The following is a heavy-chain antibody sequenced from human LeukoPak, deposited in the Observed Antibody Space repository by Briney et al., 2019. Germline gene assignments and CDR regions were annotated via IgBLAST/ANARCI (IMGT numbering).Heavy chain of an antibody. CDR3: ARCPTVTDAFDI. CDR2: ISSSSSYR. CDR1: GFTLSSYR. V-gene: IGHV3-21*01. Sequence: PGGSLRLSCAAYGFTLSSYRMNWVRQAPGKGLEWVSSISSSSSYRYYPDSVNGEFTISRDNAKNSLYLQMNSLRAEDTAVYYCARCPTVTDAFDIWGQGTMVTVSS. J-gene: IGHJ3*02. D-gene: IGHD4-17*01.